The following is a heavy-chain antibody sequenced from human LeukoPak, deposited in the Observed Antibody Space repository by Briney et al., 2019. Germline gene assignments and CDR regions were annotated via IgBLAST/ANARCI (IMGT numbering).Heavy chain of an antibody. V-gene: IGHV4-59*08. D-gene: IGHD3-22*01. CDR3: ARHRNYYDT. Sequence: SETLSLTCTVSGASINNNFWTWIRQPPGKGLEWIGYIYSSGSANYNPSLKSRVIISGDTSKNQISLNLTSVTAADTAVYFCARHRNYYDTWGHGTLVTVSS. CDR2: IYSSGSA. J-gene: IGHJ4*01. CDR1: GASINNNF.